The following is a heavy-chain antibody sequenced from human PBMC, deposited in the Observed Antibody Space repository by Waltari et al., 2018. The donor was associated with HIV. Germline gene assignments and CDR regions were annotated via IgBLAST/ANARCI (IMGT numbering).Heavy chain of an antibody. CDR1: GYSFTSYW. CDR3: ARIDYGDYYYYGMDV. CDR2: IYPGDSDT. Sequence: EVQLVQSGAEVKKPGESLKISCKGSGYSFTSYWIGWVRQMPGKGLEWMGIIYPGDSDTRYSPSSQGQVTISADKSISTAYLQWSSLKASDTAMYYCARIDYGDYYYYGMDVWGQGTTVTVAS. J-gene: IGHJ6*02. D-gene: IGHD4-17*01. V-gene: IGHV5-51*01.